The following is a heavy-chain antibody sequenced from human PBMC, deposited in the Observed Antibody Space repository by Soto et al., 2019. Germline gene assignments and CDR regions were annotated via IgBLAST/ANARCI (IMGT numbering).Heavy chain of an antibody. CDR3: ARPRPIAADGAFDN. Sequence: VEALKISWKGSGCIFTSDWIGWGRQMPGKGLEWMGIIYPGDSDTRYSPSFQGQVTISADKSISTAYLQWSSLKASDTATYYCARPRPIAADGAFDNCVQGTLATVPS. CDR1: GCIFTSDW. D-gene: IGHD6-13*01. CDR2: IYPGDSDT. J-gene: IGHJ3*02. V-gene: IGHV5-51*01.